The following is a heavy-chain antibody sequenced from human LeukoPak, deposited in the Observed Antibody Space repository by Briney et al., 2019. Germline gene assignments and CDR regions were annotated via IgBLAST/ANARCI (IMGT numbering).Heavy chain of an antibody. CDR2: IIPIFGTA. CDR1: GGTFSSYA. CDR3: ARYDDSSGYYAFDI. D-gene: IGHD3-22*01. V-gene: IGHV1-69*06. J-gene: IGHJ3*02. Sequence: SVKVSCKASGGTFSSYAISWVRQAPGQGLEWMGGIIPIFGTANYAQKFQGRVTITADKSTSTAYMELSSLRSEDTAVYYCARYDDSSGYYAFDIWGQGTMVTVSS.